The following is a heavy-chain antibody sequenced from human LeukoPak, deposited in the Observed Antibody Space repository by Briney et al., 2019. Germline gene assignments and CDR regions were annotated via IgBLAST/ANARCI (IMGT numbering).Heavy chain of an antibody. Sequence: SETLSLTCAVYGGSFSGYYWSWIRQPPGKGLEWIGEINHSGSTNYNPSLKSRVTISVDTSKNQFSLKLSSVTAADTAVYYCARLGSSHRVMGYWGQGTLVTVSS. CDR3: ARLGSSHRVMGY. V-gene: IGHV4-34*01. CDR2: INHSGST. D-gene: IGHD1-26*01. J-gene: IGHJ4*02. CDR1: GGSFSGYY.